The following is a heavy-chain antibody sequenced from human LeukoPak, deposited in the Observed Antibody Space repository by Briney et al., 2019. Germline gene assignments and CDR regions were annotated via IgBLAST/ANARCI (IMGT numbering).Heavy chain of an antibody. CDR3: ARHTWGYYYMDV. CDR2: IYHSGST. J-gene: IGHJ6*03. V-gene: IGHV4-4*02. CDR1: GGSISSSNW. Sequence: SSGTLSLTCAVSGGSISSSNWWSWVRQPPGKGLEWIGEIYHSGSTNYNPSLKSRVTISVDTSKNQFSLKLSSVTAADTAVYYCARHTWGYYYMDVWGKGTTVTVSS. D-gene: IGHD7-27*01.